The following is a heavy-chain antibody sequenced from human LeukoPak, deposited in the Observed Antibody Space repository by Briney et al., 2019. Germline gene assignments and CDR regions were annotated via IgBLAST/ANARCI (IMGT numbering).Heavy chain of an antibody. Sequence: ASVKVSCKASGYTFTSYDINWVRQATGQGLEWMGWMNPNSGNTGYAQKFQGRVTITRNTSIGTAYMELSSLRSEDTAVYYCARKNYYYYYMDVWGKGTTVTVSS. CDR2: MNPNSGNT. CDR3: ARKNYYYYYMDV. CDR1: GYTFTSYD. V-gene: IGHV1-8*03. J-gene: IGHJ6*03.